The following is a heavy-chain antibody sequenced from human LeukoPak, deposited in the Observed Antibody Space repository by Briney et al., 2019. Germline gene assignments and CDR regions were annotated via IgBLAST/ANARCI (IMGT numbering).Heavy chain of an antibody. CDR3: EARTTTPARYYFDY. Sequence: SQTLSLTCTVSGGSISSGGYYWSWIRQHPGKGLEWIGYIYYSGSTYYNPSLKSRVTISVDTSKNQFSLKLSSVTAADTAVYYCEARTTTPARYYFDYWGRGTLATVSS. D-gene: IGHD4-17*01. V-gene: IGHV4-31*03. CDR2: IYYSGST. J-gene: IGHJ4*02. CDR1: GGSISSGGYY.